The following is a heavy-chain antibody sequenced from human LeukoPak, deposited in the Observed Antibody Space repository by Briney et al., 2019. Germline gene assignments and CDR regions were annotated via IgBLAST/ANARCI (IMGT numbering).Heavy chain of an antibody. V-gene: IGHV3-23*01. Sequence: PGGSLRLSCAASGFTFSSYAMSWVRQAPGKGLEWVSAISGSGGSTYYADSVKGRFTISRDNAKNSLYLQMNSLRAEDTAVYYCARDSPSVDYYYYMDVWGKGTTVTVS. CDR2: ISGSGGST. CDR1: GFTFSSYA. CDR3: ARDSPSVDYYYYMDV. J-gene: IGHJ6*03.